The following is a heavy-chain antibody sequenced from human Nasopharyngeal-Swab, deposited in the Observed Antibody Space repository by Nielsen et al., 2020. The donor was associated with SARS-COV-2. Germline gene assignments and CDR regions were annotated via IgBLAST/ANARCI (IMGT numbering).Heavy chain of an antibody. V-gene: IGHV1-18*01. CDR2: ISAYNGNT. CDR3: ARDAAAGKGNWFDP. D-gene: IGHD6-13*01. CDR1: GYTLTELS. Sequence: ASVKVSCKVSGYTLTELSMHWVRQAPGQGLEWMGWISAYNGNTNYAQKLQGRVTMTTDTSTSTAYMELRSLRSDDTAVYYCARDAAAGKGNWFDPWGQGTLVTVSS. J-gene: IGHJ5*02.